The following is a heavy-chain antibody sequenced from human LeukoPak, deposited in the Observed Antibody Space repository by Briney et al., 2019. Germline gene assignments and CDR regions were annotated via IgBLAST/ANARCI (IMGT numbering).Heavy chain of an antibody. CDR2: INHSGST. CDR1: GGSFSGYY. J-gene: IGHJ4*02. V-gene: IGHV4-34*01. CDR3: ARWRSGVDY. Sequence: PSETLSLTRAVYGGSFSGYYWSWIRQPPGKGLEWIGEINHSGSTNYNPSLKSRVTISVDTSKNQFSLKLSSVTAADTAVYYCARWRSGVDYWGQGTLVTVSS. D-gene: IGHD3-10*01.